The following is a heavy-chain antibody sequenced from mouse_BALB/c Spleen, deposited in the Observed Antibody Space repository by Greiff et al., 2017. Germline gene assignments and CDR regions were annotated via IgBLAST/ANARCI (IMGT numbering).Heavy chain of an antibody. CDR2: INPYNDGT. V-gene: IGHV1-14*01. J-gene: IGHJ1*01. Sequence: EVQLQQSGPELVKPGASVKMSCKASGYTFTSYVMHWVKQKPGQGLEWIGYINPYNDGTKYNEKFKSKATLTVDKSSSTAYMQLSSLTSEDSAVYYCARIDGYPRGYFDVWGAGTTVTVSS. CDR1: GYTFTSYV. D-gene: IGHD2-3*01. CDR3: ARIDGYPRGYFDV.